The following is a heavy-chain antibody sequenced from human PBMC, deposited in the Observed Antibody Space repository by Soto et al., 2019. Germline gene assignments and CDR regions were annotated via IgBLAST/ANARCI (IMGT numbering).Heavy chain of an antibody. V-gene: IGHV3-15*01. Sequence: GGSLRLSCAASGFTFNNAWMSWVRQAPGKGLEWVGRIKSTVDGGTTDYAAPVKGRFTISRDDSRNTLDLQMNSLKTEDTGVYYSTVSRWPDSAYSYYYGMDVWGQGATATVSS. D-gene: IGHD6-13*01. CDR1: GFTFNNAW. CDR3: TVSRWPDSAYSYYYGMDV. CDR2: IKSTVDGGTT. J-gene: IGHJ6*02.